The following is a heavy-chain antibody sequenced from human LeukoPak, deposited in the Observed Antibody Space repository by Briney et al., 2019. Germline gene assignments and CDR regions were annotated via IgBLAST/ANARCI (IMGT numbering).Heavy chain of an antibody. J-gene: IGHJ6*03. CDR1: GDSISSSDYY. V-gene: IGHV4-39*07. CDR2: ISYSGKT. Sequence: PSETLSLTCTVSGDSISSSDYYWGWIRQSPGKGLEWIGRISYSGKTFYNPSLKSRVTMSVDTSKNLFSLKLSSVTAADTAVYYCARHSGYEWAHYYYMDVWGKGTTVTVSS. CDR3: ARHSGYEWAHYYYMDV. D-gene: IGHD5-12*01.